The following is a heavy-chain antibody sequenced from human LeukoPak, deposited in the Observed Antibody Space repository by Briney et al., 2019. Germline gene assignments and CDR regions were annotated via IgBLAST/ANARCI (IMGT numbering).Heavy chain of an antibody. CDR2: ISAYNGDT. CDR1: GYTFTSYG. V-gene: IGHV1-18*01. Sequence: GASVKVSCKASGYTFTSYGISWVRQAPGQGLDWMGWISAYNGDTNYAQKLQGRVTMTTDTSTNTAYMELRSLRSDDTAVYYCARSPRPYCSGGSCRPLDYGDPRFDYWGQGSLVTVSS. CDR3: ARSPRPYCSGGSCRPLDYGDPRFDY. D-gene: IGHD2-15*01. J-gene: IGHJ4*02.